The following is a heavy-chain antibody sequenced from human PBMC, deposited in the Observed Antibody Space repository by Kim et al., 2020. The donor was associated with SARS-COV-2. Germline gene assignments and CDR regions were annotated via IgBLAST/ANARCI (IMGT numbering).Heavy chain of an antibody. CDR1: GGSFSGYY. V-gene: IGHV4-34*01. CDR2: INHSGST. CDR3: ARGYCSGGSCYWVRYYYYGMDV. D-gene: IGHD2-15*01. Sequence: SETLSLTCAVYGGSFSGYYWSWIRQPPGKGLEWIGEINHSGSTNYNPSLKSRVTISVDTSKNQFSLKLSSVTAADTAVYYCARGYCSGGSCYWVRYYYYGMDVWGQGTTVTVSS. J-gene: IGHJ6*02.